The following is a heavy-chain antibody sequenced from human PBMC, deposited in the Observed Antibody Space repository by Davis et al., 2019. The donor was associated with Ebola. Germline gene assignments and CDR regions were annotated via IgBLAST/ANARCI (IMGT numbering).Heavy chain of an antibody. D-gene: IGHD3-3*01. J-gene: IGHJ5*02. CDR3: ARQGWSGYSLRHWLDP. CDR2: MREDGSEK. Sequence: GGSLRLSCAASGFTFSSYWMSWVRQVPGKGLEWVANMREDGSEKNYVASVKGRFTISKDNAKNSLYLQMNSLRAEDTAVYYCARQGWSGYSLRHWLDPWGRGTLVTVSS. V-gene: IGHV3-7*03. CDR1: GFTFSSYW.